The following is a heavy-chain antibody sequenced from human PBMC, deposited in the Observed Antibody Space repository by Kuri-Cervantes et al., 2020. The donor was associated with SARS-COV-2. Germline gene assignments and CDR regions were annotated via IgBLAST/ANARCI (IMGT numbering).Heavy chain of an antibody. CDR1: GGSFSGYY. CDR2: INHSGST. CDR3: ARVYDGAPDY. V-gene: IGHV4-34*01. J-gene: IGHJ4*02. Sequence: GSLRLSCAVYGGSFSGYYWSWIRQPPGKGLEWIGEINHSGSTNYNPSLKSRVTISVDTSKNQFSLKLSSVTAADTAVYYCARVYDGAPDYWGQGTLVTVSS. D-gene: IGHD4-17*01.